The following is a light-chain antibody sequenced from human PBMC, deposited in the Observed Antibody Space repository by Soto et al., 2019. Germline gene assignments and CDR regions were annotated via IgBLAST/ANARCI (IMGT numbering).Light chain of an antibody. Sequence: DIQMTQSPSTLSASVGDRVSITCRASQSLNSWLAWYQQKPGKAPKLLIYKASTLESGVPSRFSGSGSGTEFTLTISSLQPDDFATYYCQQYNTFSFGQGTKLEIK. CDR1: QSLNSW. V-gene: IGKV1-5*03. CDR3: QQYNTFS. CDR2: KAS. J-gene: IGKJ2*01.